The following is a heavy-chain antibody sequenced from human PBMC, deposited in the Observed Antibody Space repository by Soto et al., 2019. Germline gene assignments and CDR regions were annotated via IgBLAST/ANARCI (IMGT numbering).Heavy chain of an antibody. D-gene: IGHD3-22*01. CDR2: ITPFNGNT. CDR3: ASQPYDSSDYYGYFDY. J-gene: IGHJ4*02. Sequence: GASVKVSCKASGYTFTYRYLHWVRQAPGQALEWMGWITPFNGNTNYAQKFQDRVTITRDRSMSTAYMELSSLRSEDTAMYYCASQPYDSSDYYGYFDYWGQGTLVTVSS. V-gene: IGHV1-45*02. CDR1: GYTFTYRY.